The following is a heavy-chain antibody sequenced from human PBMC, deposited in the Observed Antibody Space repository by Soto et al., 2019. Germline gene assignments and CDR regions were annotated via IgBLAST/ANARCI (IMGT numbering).Heavy chain of an antibody. CDR2: IWYDGSNK. D-gene: IGHD6-13*01. CDR3: ARDPSTPLYSSRWYYFAY. Sequence: QVQLVESGGGVVQPGRSLRLSCAASGFTFSSYGMHWVRQAPGKGLEWVAVIWYDGSNKYYADSVKGRFTISRDNSKNTLYLQMNSLRAEDTAVYYCARDPSTPLYSSRWYYFAYWGQGTLVTVSS. V-gene: IGHV3-33*01. J-gene: IGHJ4*02. CDR1: GFTFSSYG.